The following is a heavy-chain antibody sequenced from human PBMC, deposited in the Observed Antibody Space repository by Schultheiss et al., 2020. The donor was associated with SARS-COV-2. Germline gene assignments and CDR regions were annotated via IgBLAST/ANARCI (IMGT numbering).Heavy chain of an antibody. CDR1: GGSISSYY. D-gene: IGHD3-10*01. J-gene: IGHJ4*02. CDR3: ARSRDYYYGSGSYYSFDY. V-gene: IGHV4-59*04. Sequence: GSLRLSCTVSGGSISSYYWSWIRQPPGKGLEWIGSIYYSGSTYYNPSLKSRVTMSVDTSKNQFSLKLSSVTAADTAVYYCARSRDYYYGSGSYYSFDYWGQGTLVTVSS. CDR2: IYYSGST.